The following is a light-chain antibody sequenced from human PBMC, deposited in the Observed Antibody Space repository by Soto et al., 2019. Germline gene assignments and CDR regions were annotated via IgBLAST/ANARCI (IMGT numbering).Light chain of an antibody. Sequence: QSALTQPASVSGSPGQSITISCTGTSSDVGGYNYVSWYQQHPGKAHKLMIYEVSNRPSGVSNRFSGSKSGNTASLTISGLQAEDEADYYCTSYTTTSTGVFGGGTKVTVL. V-gene: IGLV2-14*01. CDR2: EVS. CDR3: TSYTTTSTGV. J-gene: IGLJ3*02. CDR1: SSDVGGYNY.